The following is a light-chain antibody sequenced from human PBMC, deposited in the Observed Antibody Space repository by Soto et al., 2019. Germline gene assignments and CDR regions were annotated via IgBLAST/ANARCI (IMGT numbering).Light chain of an antibody. Sequence: QSVLTQPPSVSGAPGQRVTISCTGSSSNIGAGYDVHWYQQLPGTAPKLLIYGNSNRPSGVPDRFSGSKSSTSASLAITGLQAEDEADYYCQSYDSSLSGSRDVVFGGGTKLTVL. V-gene: IGLV1-40*01. J-gene: IGLJ2*01. CDR2: GNS. CDR1: SSNIGAGYD. CDR3: QSYDSSLSGSRDVV.